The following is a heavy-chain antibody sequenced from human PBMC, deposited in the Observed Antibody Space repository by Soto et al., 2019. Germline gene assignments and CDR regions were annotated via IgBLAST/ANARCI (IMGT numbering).Heavy chain of an antibody. CDR3: ARKKSIVGATGYFDY. Sequence: EVQMVESGGGLVQPGGSLRLSCAVSGVTVITNYISWVRQAPGKGLEWVSDIYAGGNTYYADSVKGRFAISRDNSKNTLYLEMNSLRAEDTAVYYCARKKSIVGATGYFDYWGQGTLVSVSS. CDR2: IYAGGNT. D-gene: IGHD1-26*01. J-gene: IGHJ4*02. CDR1: GVTVITNY. V-gene: IGHV3-66*01.